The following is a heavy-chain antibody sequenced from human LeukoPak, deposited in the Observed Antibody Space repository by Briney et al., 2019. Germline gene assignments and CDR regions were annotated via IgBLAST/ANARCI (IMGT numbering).Heavy chain of an antibody. CDR1: GDRVSINSDA. CDR3: ARDLSLERYE. V-gene: IGHV6-1*01. D-gene: IGHD1-14*01. CDR2: TYYRSKWYN. J-gene: IGHJ4*02. Sequence: SQTLSLTYAISGDRVSINSDAWNWIRQSPSRGLEWLGRTYYRSKWYNDYALSVKSRITIRPDTSKNQFSLQLNSVTPEDAAVYYCARDLSLERYEWGQGTLVTVSS.